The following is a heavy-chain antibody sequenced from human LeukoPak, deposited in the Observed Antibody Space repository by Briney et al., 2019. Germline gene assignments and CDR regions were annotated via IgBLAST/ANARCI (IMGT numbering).Heavy chain of an antibody. V-gene: IGHV3-7*01. CDR1: GFTFSSYW. CDR2: IKQDGSEK. Sequence: GSLRLSCAASGFTFSSYWMSWVRQAPGKGLEWVANIKQDGSEKYYVDSVKGRFTISRDNAKNSLYLQMNSLRAEDTAVYYCARGNGPGRHYFDYWGQGTLVTVSS. J-gene: IGHJ4*02. CDR3: ARGNGPGRHYFDY. D-gene: IGHD3-10*01.